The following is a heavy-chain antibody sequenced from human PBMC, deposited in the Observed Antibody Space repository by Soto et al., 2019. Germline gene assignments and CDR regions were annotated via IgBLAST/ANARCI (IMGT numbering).Heavy chain of an antibody. CDR2: ISYDGTNN. CDR1: GFIFATYT. J-gene: IGHJ3*01. D-gene: IGHD3-10*01. Sequence: LRLSCAASGFIFATYTINWVRQAPGKGLEWVAVISYDGTNNYYADSVKGRFTISRDNSKNTLFLQMNSLRSEDTAVYYCATITVVRGVTYDAFDFWGQGTMVTVSS. V-gene: IGHV3-30-3*01. CDR3: ATITVVRGVTYDAFDF.